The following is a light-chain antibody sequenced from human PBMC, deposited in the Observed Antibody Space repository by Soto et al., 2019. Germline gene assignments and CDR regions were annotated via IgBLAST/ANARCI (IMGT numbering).Light chain of an antibody. CDR2: DAS. CDR1: QNIRSR. J-gene: IGKJ1*01. CDR3: QHYNSYSEA. Sequence: DFQMTQSPSTLSASVGDRVTITCRASQNIRSRFAWFQQKPGKAPKLLIYDASSLESGVPQRFSGSGSGTEFTLTISSLQTDDFATYYCQHYNSYSEAFGQGTKVDI. V-gene: IGKV1-5*01.